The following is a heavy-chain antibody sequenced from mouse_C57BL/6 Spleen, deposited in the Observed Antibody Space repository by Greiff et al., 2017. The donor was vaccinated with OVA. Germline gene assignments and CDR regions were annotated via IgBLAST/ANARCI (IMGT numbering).Heavy chain of an antibody. CDR3: ARHYGNYEWYFDV. V-gene: IGHV1-78*01. D-gene: IGHD2-1*01. CDR1: GYTFTDHT. J-gene: IGHJ1*03. CDR2: IYPRDGST. Sequence: VQGVESDAELVKPGASVKISCKVSGYTFTDHTIHWMKQRPEQGLEWLGYIYPRDGSTKYNEKFKGKATLTADKSSSKAYMQLNSLTSDDSAVYFCARHYGNYEWYFDVWGTGTTVTVSS.